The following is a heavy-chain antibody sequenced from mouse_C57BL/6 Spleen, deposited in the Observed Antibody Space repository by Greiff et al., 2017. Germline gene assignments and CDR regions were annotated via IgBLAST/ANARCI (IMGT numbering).Heavy chain of an antibody. J-gene: IGHJ3*01. V-gene: IGHV5-17*01. CDR1: GFTFSDYG. Sequence: DVHLVESGGGLVKPGGSLKLSCAASGFTFSDYGMHWVRQAPEKGLEWVAYISSGSSTIYYADTVKGRFTISRDNAKNTLFLQMTSLRSEDTAMYYCATGTGAWFAYWGQGTLVTVSA. CDR2: ISSGSSTI. CDR3: ATGTGAWFAY. D-gene: IGHD4-1*01.